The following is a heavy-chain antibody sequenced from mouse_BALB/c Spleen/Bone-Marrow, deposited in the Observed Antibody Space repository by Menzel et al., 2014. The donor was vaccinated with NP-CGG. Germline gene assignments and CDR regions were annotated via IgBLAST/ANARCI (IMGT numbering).Heavy chain of an antibody. Sequence: EVQLQQSGAELVKPGASVKLSYTVSGFNIKDTYMHWVKQRPEQGLEWIGRTDPANGNTKYDPKFQGKATITADTSSNTAYLQLSSLTSEDTAVYYCARWEYYAMDYWGQGTSVTVSS. CDR2: TDPANGNT. CDR1: GFNIKDTY. CDR3: ARWEYYAMDY. V-gene: IGHV14-3*02. J-gene: IGHJ4*01. D-gene: IGHD4-1*01.